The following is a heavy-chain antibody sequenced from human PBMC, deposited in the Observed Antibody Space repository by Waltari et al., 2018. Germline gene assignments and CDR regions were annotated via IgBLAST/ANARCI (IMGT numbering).Heavy chain of an antibody. CDR3: ARDRECFTMNCHDESDF. CDR2: INPDGRT. CDR1: GYSFTNYY. V-gene: IGHV1-46*01. D-gene: IGHD3-22*01. Sequence: QVQLVQSGAEVKKPGASVQVSCKTSGYSFTNYYIHWVRPAPGQGLEWMGIINPDGRTVYAQKFQGRVIMTSDTSTTTVYMGLSSLRSEDTAVYYCARDRECFTMNCHDESDFWGQGTRVTVSA. J-gene: IGHJ4*02.